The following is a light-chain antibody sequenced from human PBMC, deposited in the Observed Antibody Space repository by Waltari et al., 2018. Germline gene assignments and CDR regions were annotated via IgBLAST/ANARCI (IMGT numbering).Light chain of an antibody. J-gene: IGKJ4*01. Sequence: DIQMPQSPSSVSASVGARVTITCRASQVVSSWLAWYQQKPGKAPKLLIYDASSLQSGVPSRFSGSGSGTDVTLTISSLQPYDFATYYCQQTNSFPLTCGGGTKVEIK. CDR2: DAS. CDR1: QVVSSW. V-gene: IGKV1D-12*01. CDR3: QQTNSFPLT.